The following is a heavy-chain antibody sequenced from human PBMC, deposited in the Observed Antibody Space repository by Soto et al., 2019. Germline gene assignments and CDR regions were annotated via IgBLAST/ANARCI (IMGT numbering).Heavy chain of an antibody. CDR2: IQNHGYST. Sequence: EVQLVESGGGLVQPGGSLRLSCEASGFTFSRDEMNWVRQAPGKGLEWIAYIQNHGYSTHYADSVKGRFTISRDNAKNTLYLPMSSLTAEDTAIYYCARGYDAGCHFGYWGQGVLVTVSS. CDR3: ARGYDAGCHFGY. V-gene: IGHV3-48*03. CDR1: GFTFSRDE. J-gene: IGHJ4*02. D-gene: IGHD1-20*01.